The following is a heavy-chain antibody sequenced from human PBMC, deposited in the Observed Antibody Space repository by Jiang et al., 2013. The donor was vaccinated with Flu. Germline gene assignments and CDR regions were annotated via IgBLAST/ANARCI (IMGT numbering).Heavy chain of an antibody. Sequence: YWSWIRQPQGRDVEWNWVYLLQWEHRLQPSLKSRVTISVDTSKNQFSLKLSSVTAADTAVYYCARRGILSWYFDLWGRGTLVTVSS. CDR3: ARRGILSWYFDL. V-gene: IGHV4-59*08. CDR1: Y. CDR2: LLQWEH. J-gene: IGHJ2*01. D-gene: IGHD2-21*01.